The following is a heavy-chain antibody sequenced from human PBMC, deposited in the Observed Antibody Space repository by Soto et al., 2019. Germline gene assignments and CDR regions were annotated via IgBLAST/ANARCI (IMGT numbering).Heavy chain of an antibody. Sequence: PGESLKISCKTSGYSFTSYWNGWVRQMPGKGMEWMGNIYPYDSDTRYRPSFQGQVTISADTSITTAYLQWSGLRASDTAMYFCARHLVGSTRGNFDYWGQGTLVTVSS. D-gene: IGHD2-2*01. V-gene: IGHV5-51*01. J-gene: IGHJ4*01. CDR1: GYSFTSYW. CDR3: ARHLVGSTRGNFDY. CDR2: IYPYDSDT.